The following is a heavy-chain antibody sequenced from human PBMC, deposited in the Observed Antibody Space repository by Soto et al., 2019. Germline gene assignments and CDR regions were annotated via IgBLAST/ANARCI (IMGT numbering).Heavy chain of an antibody. CDR2: IYYSGST. V-gene: IGHV4-30-4*01. D-gene: IGHD3-10*01. J-gene: IGHJ6*02. Sequence: PSETLSLTCTVSGGSISSGDYYWSWIRQPPGKGLEWIGYIYYSGSTYYNPSLKSRVTISVDTSKNQFSLKLSSVTAADTAVYYCARVVLGTIWFGGVKPEQSYGMDVWGQGTTVTVSS. CDR3: ARVVLGTIWFGGVKPEQSYGMDV. CDR1: GGSISSGDYY.